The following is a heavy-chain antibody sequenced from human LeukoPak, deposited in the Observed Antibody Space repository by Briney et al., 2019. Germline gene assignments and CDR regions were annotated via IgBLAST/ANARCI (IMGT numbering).Heavy chain of an antibody. V-gene: IGHV4-39*02. J-gene: IGHJ2*01. Sequence: SETLSLTCTVSGGSTSSRRHYWNWIRQPPGKGLEWIGGIYFGGRAAYNPSLKSRVTVSADTSKNHFSLTLSSVTAADTAFYYCARRGGGGGSLLDDWYFDLWGRGTLVTVSS. D-gene: IGHD3-16*01. CDR2: IYFGGRA. CDR1: GGSTSSRRHY. CDR3: ARRGGGGGSLLDDWYFDL.